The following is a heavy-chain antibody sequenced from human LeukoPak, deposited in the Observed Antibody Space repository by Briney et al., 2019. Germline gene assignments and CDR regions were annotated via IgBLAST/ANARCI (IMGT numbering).Heavy chain of an antibody. Sequence: PGGSLRLSCAASGFTFSSYAMSWVRQAPGKGLEWVSVIYSGGSTFYADSVKGRFTISRDNSKNTLYLQMNSLRAEDTAVYYCAKDNVIVGGYYFDYWGQGTLVTVSS. CDR2: IYSGGST. J-gene: IGHJ4*02. CDR1: GFTFSSYA. D-gene: IGHD1-26*01. V-gene: IGHV3-66*02. CDR3: AKDNVIVGGYYFDY.